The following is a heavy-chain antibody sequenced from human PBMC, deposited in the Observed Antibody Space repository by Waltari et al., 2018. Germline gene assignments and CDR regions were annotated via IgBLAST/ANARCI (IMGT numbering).Heavy chain of an antibody. CDR3: ARTIDYGDYFDY. J-gene: IGHJ4*02. CDR2: IHYSGST. Sequence: QVQLQESGPGLVKPSETLSLTCTVPGGSISSYYWSWSRQPPGKGLEWIGYIHYSGSTNYNPSLKSRVTISVDTSKNQFSLKLSSVTAADTAVYYCARTIDYGDYFDYWGQGTLVTVSS. CDR1: GGSISSYY. D-gene: IGHD4-17*01. V-gene: IGHV4-59*01.